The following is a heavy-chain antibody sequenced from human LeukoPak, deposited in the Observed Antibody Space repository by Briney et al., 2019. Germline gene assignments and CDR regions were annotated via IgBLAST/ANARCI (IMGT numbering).Heavy chain of an antibody. Sequence: SETLSLTCTVSGGSISSYYWSWIRQPPGKGLEWIGYIYYSGSTNYNPSLKSRVTISVDTSKNQFSLKLSSVTAADTAVYYCARHHLYYDSSLSAFDIWGQGTMVTVSS. CDR1: GGSISSYY. J-gene: IGHJ3*02. CDR3: ARHHLYYDSSLSAFDI. V-gene: IGHV4-59*08. D-gene: IGHD3-22*01. CDR2: IYYSGST.